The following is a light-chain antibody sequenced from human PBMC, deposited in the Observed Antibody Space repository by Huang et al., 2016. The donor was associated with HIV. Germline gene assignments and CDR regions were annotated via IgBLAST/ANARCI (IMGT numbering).Light chain of an antibody. Sequence: DIQMTQSPSSLSASVGDRVTITCQASQDIGKYLNWYQQKPGQAPKLLIFDASNLETGVPSRFSGSVSGTHFSFTINTLQPEDIATYYCQHYDSLPPWTFGQGTRLEI. J-gene: IGKJ1*01. CDR3: QHYDSLPPWT. V-gene: IGKV1-33*01. CDR1: QDIGKY. CDR2: DAS.